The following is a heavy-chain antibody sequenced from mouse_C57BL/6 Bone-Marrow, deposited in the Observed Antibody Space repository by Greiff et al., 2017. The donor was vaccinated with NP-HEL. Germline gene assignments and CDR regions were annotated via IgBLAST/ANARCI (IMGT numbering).Heavy chain of an antibody. CDR3: TTKGISNIWYFDV. V-gene: IGHV14-4*01. J-gene: IGHJ1*03. CDR1: GFNIKDDY. D-gene: IGHD2-5*01. Sequence: VQLKESGAELVRPGASVKLSCTASGFNIKDDYMHWVKQRPEQGLEWIGWIDPENGDTEYASKFQGKATITADTSSNTAYLQLSSLTSEDTAVYYCTTKGISNIWYFDVWGTGTTVTVSS. CDR2: IDPENGDT.